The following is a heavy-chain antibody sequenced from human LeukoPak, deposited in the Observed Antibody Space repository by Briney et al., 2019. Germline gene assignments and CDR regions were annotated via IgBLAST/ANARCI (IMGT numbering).Heavy chain of an antibody. Sequence: GGSLRLSCAASGFTFSSYAMSWVRQAPGKGLEWVSAISGSGGSTYYADSVKGRFTISRDNSKNTLYLQMNRLRAEDTAVYYCAKDQDYYDSSGYYPNWFDPWGQGTLVTVSS. J-gene: IGHJ5*02. V-gene: IGHV3-23*01. CDR1: GFTFSSYA. D-gene: IGHD3-22*01. CDR2: ISGSGGST. CDR3: AKDQDYYDSSGYYPNWFDP.